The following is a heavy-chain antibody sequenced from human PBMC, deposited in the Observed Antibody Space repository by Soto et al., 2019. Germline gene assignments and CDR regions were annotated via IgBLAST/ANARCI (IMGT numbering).Heavy chain of an antibody. J-gene: IGHJ4*02. Sequence: QVQLVQSGAEVKKPGASVMASCKASGYTFRDYDINWVRQASGQGLEWMGWMNPNSGNTAYAQKFQGRVTMTGDTTINTAYMELSYLTSADTAVYYCTRRARIGKQLWLPFDSWAQGTLVTVSS. V-gene: IGHV1-8*01. CDR1: GYTFRDYD. CDR3: TRRARIGKQLWLPFDS. D-gene: IGHD3-22*01. CDR2: MNPNSGNT.